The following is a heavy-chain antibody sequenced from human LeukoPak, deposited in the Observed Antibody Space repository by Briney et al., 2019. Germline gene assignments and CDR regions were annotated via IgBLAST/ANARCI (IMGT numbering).Heavy chain of an antibody. J-gene: IGHJ4*02. CDR1: GGTFSSYA. V-gene: IGHV1-69*04. CDR3: ARAGAVVTPMERYYFDY. CDR2: IIPILGIA. Sequence: GASVKVSCKASGGTFSSYAISWVRQAPGQGLEWMGRIIPILGIANYAQKFQGRVTITADKSTSTAYMELSSLRSEDTAVYYCARAGAVVTPMERYYFDYWGQGTLVTVSS. D-gene: IGHD4-23*01.